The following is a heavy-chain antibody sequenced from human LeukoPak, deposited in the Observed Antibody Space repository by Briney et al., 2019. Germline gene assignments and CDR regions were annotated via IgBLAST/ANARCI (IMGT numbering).Heavy chain of an antibody. J-gene: IGHJ4*02. Sequence: GGSLRLSCAASGFTFSSYSMNWVRQAPGKGLEWVSSISSSGSYIYYADSVKGRSTISRDNAKNSLYLQMNSLRAEDTAVYYCARDGSGWYYFDYWGQGTLVTVSS. CDR3: ARDGSGWYYFDY. CDR2: ISSSGSYI. CDR1: GFTFSSYS. D-gene: IGHD6-19*01. V-gene: IGHV3-21*01.